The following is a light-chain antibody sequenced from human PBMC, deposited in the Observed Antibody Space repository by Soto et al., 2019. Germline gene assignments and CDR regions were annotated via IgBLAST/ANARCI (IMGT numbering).Light chain of an antibody. J-gene: IGKJ4*01. Sequence: ETVMTQSPATLSVSPGERATLSCRAGQSVNSYLAWYQQKPGQAPRLLIRGASARATGIPARFSGSGSGTEFTLTISSLQSEDFAVYYCQKYNQWPLTFGGGTKVDIK. CDR1: QSVNSY. CDR3: QKYNQWPLT. CDR2: GAS. V-gene: IGKV3-15*01.